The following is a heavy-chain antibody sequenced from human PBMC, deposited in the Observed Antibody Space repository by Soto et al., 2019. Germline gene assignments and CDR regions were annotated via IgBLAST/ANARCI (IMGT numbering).Heavy chain of an antibody. Sequence: SVKVSCKASGGTFSGYTISWVRQAPGQGLEWMGRIIPILGIANYAQKFQGRVTITADKSTSTAYMELSSLRSEDTAVYYCARAAWIAVAVVSDSWFDPWGQGTLVTVSS. CDR2: IIPILGIA. J-gene: IGHJ5*02. CDR3: ARAAWIAVAVVSDSWFDP. CDR1: GGTFSGYT. V-gene: IGHV1-69*02. D-gene: IGHD6-19*01.